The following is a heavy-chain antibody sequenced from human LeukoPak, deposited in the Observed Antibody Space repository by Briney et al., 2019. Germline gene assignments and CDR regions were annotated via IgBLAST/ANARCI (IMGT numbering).Heavy chain of an antibody. CDR1: GGSISSYY. CDR3: ARLANYDFWRGPYPHDAFDI. D-gene: IGHD3-3*01. J-gene: IGHJ3*02. CDR2: VYYSRST. V-gene: IGHV4-59*08. Sequence: PSQTLSLTCTVSGGSISSYYWSWIRQSPGKGLEWIVYVYYSRSTNYNPSLKSRVTISIDTSKNQFSLKLRSVTAADTAVYYCARLANYDFWRGPYPHDAFDIWGQGTVVTVSS.